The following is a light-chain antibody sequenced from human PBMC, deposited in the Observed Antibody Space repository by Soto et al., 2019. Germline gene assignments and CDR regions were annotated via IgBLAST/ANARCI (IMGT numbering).Light chain of an antibody. CDR2: GAA. CDR1: QSVYINS. CDR3: QQYGTSPLT. V-gene: IGKV3-20*01. Sequence: EIVLTQSPGTLSLSPGERATLSCRASQSVYINSLAWYQQKPGQPPRLLIYGAATRASDVPDRFSGSGSGADFALTIARLEPEDFALYYCQQYGTSPLTFGPGTRVY. J-gene: IGKJ3*01.